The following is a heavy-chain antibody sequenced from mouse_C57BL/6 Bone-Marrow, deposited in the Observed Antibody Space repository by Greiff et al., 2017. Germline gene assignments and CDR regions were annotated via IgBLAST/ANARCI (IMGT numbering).Heavy chain of an antibody. Sequence: EVQLQQSGAELVRPGASVKLSCTASGFAIKDDYMHWVKQRPEQGLEWIGWIDPEDGDTEYASKFQGKDTMTADTSSNTAYLQLSSLTSADTAVYYCTTSGSSPWFDVWGTGTTVTVSS. J-gene: IGHJ1*03. V-gene: IGHV14-4*01. CDR2: IDPEDGDT. CDR1: GFAIKDDY. D-gene: IGHD1-1*01. CDR3: TTSGSSPWFDV.